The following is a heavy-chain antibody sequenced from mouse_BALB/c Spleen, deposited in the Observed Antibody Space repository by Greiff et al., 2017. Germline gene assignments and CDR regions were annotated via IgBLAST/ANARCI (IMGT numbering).Heavy chain of an antibody. CDR3: ARRNYGSSYWYFDV. CDR2: IDPSDSET. V-gene: IGHV1S127*01. CDR1: GYSFTSYW. J-gene: IGHJ1*01. D-gene: IGHD1-1*01. Sequence: QVQLQQSGPQLVRPGASVKISCKASGYSFTSYWMHWVKQRPGQGLEWIGMIDPSDSETRLNQKFKDKAILTVDKSSSTAYMQLSSLTSEDSAVYYCARRNYGSSYWYFDVWGAGTTVTVSS.